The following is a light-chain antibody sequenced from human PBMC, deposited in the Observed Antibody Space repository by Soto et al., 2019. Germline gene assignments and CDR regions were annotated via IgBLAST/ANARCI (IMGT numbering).Light chain of an antibody. V-gene: IGLV1-47*02. CDR2: SDN. J-gene: IGLJ1*01. CDR3: AAWNDRLSGYG. CDR1: SSNIATNY. Sequence: QSVLTQPPSTSGTPGQRVTISCSGDSSNIATNYVYWYQQVPGMAPKLLIYSDNQRPSGVPDRFSGSKSGNSASLAISGLRSEDEADYYCAAWNDRLSGYGFGGGTKLTVL.